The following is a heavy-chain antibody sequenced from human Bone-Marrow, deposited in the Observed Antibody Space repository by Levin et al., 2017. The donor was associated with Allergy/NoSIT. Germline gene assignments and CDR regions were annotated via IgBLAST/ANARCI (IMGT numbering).Heavy chain of an antibody. D-gene: IGHD6-6*01. CDR1: GFTFSSYA. CDR2: IRGSGVGT. Sequence: QSGGSLRLSCVASGFTFSSYAMSWVRQAPGKGLEWVSGIRGSGVGTYYADSVKGRFTISRDNSKNTLYLQMKSLRAEDTAVYYCAKDISSSWSTGDLDYWGQGTQVTVSS. V-gene: IGHV3-23*01. J-gene: IGHJ4*02. CDR3: AKDISSSWSTGDLDY.